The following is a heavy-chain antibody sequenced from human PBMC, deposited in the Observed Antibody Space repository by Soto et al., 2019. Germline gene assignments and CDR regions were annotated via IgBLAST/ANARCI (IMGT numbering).Heavy chain of an antibody. V-gene: IGHV4-39*01. CDR1: GASISSSSYY. D-gene: IGHD1-7*01. CDR2: IYYSGST. Sequence: PSETLSLTCTVSGASISSSSYYWGWIRQPPGKGLEWIGSIYYSGSTYYNPSLKSRVTISVDTSKNQLSLKLSSVTAADTALYYCARLNAGTTYYYYGMDVWGQGTTVTVSS. CDR3: ARLNAGTTYYYYGMDV. J-gene: IGHJ6*02.